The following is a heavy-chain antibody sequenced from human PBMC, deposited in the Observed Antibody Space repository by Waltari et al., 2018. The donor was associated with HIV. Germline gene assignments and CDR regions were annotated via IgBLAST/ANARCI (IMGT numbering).Heavy chain of an antibody. CDR2: INPRSGDT. J-gene: IGHJ4*02. D-gene: IGHD7-27*01. CDR3: ARGYSAQNPKLGAGGY. Sequence: QLVQSGAEVKKTGASVKVSCKASRYTISNYYIHWMRQAPGQGLEWMGWINPRSGDTHYAHKFQGGVTITRDTSISTVYMELSRLTYDDTADYYCARGYSAQNPKLGAGGYWGQGTLVTVSS. V-gene: IGHV1-2*02. CDR1: RYTISNYY.